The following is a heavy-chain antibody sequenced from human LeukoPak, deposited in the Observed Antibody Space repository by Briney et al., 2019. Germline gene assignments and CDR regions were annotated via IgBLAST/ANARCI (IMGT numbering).Heavy chain of an antibody. Sequence: ASVKVSCKTSGYSFTGYYMHWVRQAPGQGLEWIGWINPHSGDTVYAQKFQGWLTMTRATSISTASMKLCGVRPDDTAVYYCARGTMNLDYWGQGSLVTVSS. J-gene: IGHJ4*02. CDR1: GYSFTGYY. CDR2: INPHSGDT. D-gene: IGHD3-22*01. CDR3: ARGTMNLDY. V-gene: IGHV1-2*04.